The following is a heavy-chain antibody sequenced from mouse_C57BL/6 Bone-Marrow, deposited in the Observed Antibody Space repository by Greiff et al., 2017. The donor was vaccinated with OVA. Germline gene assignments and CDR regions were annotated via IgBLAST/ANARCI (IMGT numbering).Heavy chain of an antibody. Sequence: EVKVVESEGGLVQPGSSMKLSCTASGFTFSDYYMAWVRQVPEKGLEWAANINYDGSSTYYLDSLKSRFIISRDNAKNILYLQMSSLKSEDTATYYCARGGWDWYFDVWGTGTTVTVSS. J-gene: IGHJ1*03. CDR3: ARGGWDWYFDV. CDR2: INYDGSST. CDR1: GFTFSDYY. D-gene: IGHD3-3*01. V-gene: IGHV5-16*01.